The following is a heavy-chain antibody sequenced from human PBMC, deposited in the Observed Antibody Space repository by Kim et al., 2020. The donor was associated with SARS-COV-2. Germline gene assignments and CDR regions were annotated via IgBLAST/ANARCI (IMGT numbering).Heavy chain of an antibody. D-gene: IGHD5-12*01. CDR3: ARDGSLYSGYDDY. Sequence: SETLSLTCTVSGCSISSSSYYWGWIRQPPGKGLEWIGSIYYSGSTYYNPSLKSRVTISVDTSKNQFSLKLSSVTAADTAVYYCARDGSLYSGYDDYWGQGTLVTVSS. J-gene: IGHJ4*02. CDR1: GCSISSSSYY. V-gene: IGHV4-39*07. CDR2: IYYSGST.